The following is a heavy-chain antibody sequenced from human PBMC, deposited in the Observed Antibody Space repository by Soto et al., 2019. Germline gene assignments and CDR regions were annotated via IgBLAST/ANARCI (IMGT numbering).Heavy chain of an antibody. Sequence: GESLKISCKGSGCSFTNYWIGWVRQMSGKGLEWMGIIYPGDSETRYSPSFQGQVTISADKSITTAYLQWSSLKASDTAMYYCARHMEAAAGEFYYYYGMDVWGQGTTVTVSS. CDR1: GCSFTNYW. V-gene: IGHV5-51*01. D-gene: IGHD6-13*01. CDR2: IYPGDSET. CDR3: ARHMEAAAGEFYYYYGMDV. J-gene: IGHJ6*02.